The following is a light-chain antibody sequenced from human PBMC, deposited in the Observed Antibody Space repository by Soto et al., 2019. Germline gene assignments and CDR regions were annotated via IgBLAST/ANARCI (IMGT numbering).Light chain of an antibody. CDR1: QSVKSPY. Sequence: EIVLTQSPSTLSLSPGERATLSCGASQSVKSPYLAWYQQRPGQAPRLLIYDTADRAIGVPDRFSCSGSGTDITLTISRLELEDFAVYYYQHYRRSPGLFTFGPGTKVDI. CDR3: QHYRRSPGLFT. V-gene: IGKV3D-20*01. J-gene: IGKJ3*01. CDR2: DTA.